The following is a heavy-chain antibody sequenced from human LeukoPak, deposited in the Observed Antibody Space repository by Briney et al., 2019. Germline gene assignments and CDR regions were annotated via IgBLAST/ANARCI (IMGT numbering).Heavy chain of an antibody. CDR1: GGSISSGGYY. CDR2: IYHSGST. CDR3: ARVEYSSSWTSNYYYGMDV. Sequence: SSETLSLTCTVSGGSISSGGYYWSWIRQPPGKGLEWIGYIYHSGSTYYNPSLKSRVTISVDRSKNQFSLKLSSVTAADTAVYYCARVEYSSSWTSNYYYGMDVWGQGTTVTVSS. V-gene: IGHV4-30-2*01. J-gene: IGHJ6*02. D-gene: IGHD6-13*01.